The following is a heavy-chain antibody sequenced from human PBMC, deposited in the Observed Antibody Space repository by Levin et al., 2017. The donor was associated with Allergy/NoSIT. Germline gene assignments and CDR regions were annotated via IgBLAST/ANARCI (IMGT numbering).Heavy chain of an antibody. D-gene: IGHD2-15*01. CDR1: GYSFSSYW. Sequence: GESLKISCKGSGYSFSSYWLGWVRQMPGKGLEWMGVIYPGDSDSRYSPSFEGQVRFSVDKSTSTAYLQGSSLRASDTAIYYCASGSAYFEFWGQGTPVTVS. V-gene: IGHV5-51*01. J-gene: IGHJ4*02. CDR3: ASGSAYFEF. CDR2: IYPGDSDS.